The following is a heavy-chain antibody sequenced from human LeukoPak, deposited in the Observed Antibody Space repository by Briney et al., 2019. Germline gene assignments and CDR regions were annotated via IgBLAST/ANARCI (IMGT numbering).Heavy chain of an antibody. CDR3: ARTAPAAIYWFDP. D-gene: IGHD2-2*02. Sequence: GGSLRLSCAASGFRFTGYSMSWVRQAPGKGLEWVSGISGSGGSTYYADSVKGRFTISRDNSKNTLYLQMSSLRAEDTAVYYCARTAPAAIYWFDPWGQGTLVTVSS. CDR1: GFRFTGYS. V-gene: IGHV3-23*01. CDR2: ISGSGGST. J-gene: IGHJ5*02.